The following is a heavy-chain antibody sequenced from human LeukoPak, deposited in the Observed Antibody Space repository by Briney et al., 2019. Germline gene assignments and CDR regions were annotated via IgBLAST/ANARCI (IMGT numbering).Heavy chain of an antibody. CDR3: ARSYDFWSGYYFDY. J-gene: IGHJ4*02. CDR2: INHSGST. CDR1: GGSFSGYY. V-gene: IGHV4-34*01. D-gene: IGHD3-3*01. Sequence: SETLSLTCAVYGGSFSGYYWSWIRQPPGKGLEWIGEINHSGSTNYNPSLKSRVTISVDTSKNQFSLKLSSVTAADTAVYYCARSYDFWSGYYFDYWGQGTLVTVSS.